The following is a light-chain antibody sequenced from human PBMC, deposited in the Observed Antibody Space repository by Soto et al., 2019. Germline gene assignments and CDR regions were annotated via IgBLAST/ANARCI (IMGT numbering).Light chain of an antibody. Sequence: QSVLTQPPSVSGAPGQRVTISCIGSSSNIGAGYDVHSYQQFPGTAPKLLIHGNINRPSGVPDRFSGSKSGTSASLAITGLQAEDETDYYCQSYDSSLSAWVFGGGTKLTVL. CDR1: SSNIGAGYD. V-gene: IGLV1-40*01. CDR2: GNI. CDR3: QSYDSSLSAWV. J-gene: IGLJ3*02.